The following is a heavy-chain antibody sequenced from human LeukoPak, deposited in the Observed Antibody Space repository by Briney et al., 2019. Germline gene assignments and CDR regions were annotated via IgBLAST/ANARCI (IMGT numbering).Heavy chain of an antibody. D-gene: IGHD2-15*01. CDR1: GFTFSSYS. CDR3: ARDPGYCSGGSCYDWFDP. V-gene: IGHV3-48*01. J-gene: IGHJ5*02. Sequence: GGSLRLSCAASGFTFSSYSMNWVRQAPGKGLEWVSYISSSSSTIYYADSVKGRFTISRDNAKNSRYLQMNSLRAEDTAVYYCARDPGYCSGGSCYDWFDPWGQGTLVTVSS. CDR2: ISSSSSTI.